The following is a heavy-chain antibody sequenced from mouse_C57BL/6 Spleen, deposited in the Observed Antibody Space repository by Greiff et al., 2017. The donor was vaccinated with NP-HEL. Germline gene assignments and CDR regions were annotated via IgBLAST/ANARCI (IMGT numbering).Heavy chain of an antibody. CDR3: ARGGYYGSSFYYFDY. J-gene: IGHJ2*01. D-gene: IGHD1-1*01. Sequence: EVKLQESGPELVKPGASVKMSCKASGYTFTDYNMHWVKQSHGKSLEWIGYINPNNGGTSYNQKFKGKATLTVNKSSSTAYMELRSLTSEDSAVYYCARGGYYGSSFYYFDYWGQGTTLTVSS. CDR2: INPNNGGT. CDR1: GYTFTDYN. V-gene: IGHV1-22*01.